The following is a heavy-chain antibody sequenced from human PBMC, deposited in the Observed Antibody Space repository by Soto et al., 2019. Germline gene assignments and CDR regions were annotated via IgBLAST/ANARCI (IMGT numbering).Heavy chain of an antibody. D-gene: IGHD5-12*01. CDR3: TTEGRRGYSGYDWDY. CDR1: GVTISNAW. J-gene: IGHJ4*02. Sequence: EVQLVESGGGLVKPGGSLRLSCAASGVTISNAWMNWVRQAPGKGLEWVGRIKSKAEGGTTDYAAPVKGRFTISRDDSKNTLYLQRNSLKTEDTAVYYCTTEGRRGYSGYDWDYCGQGTLVTVSS. V-gene: IGHV3-15*07. CDR2: IKSKAEGGTT.